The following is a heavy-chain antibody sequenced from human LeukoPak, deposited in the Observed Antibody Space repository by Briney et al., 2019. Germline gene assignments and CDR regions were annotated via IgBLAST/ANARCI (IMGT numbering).Heavy chain of an antibody. D-gene: IGHD6-19*01. CDR2: ISGSGGST. CDR1: GFTFSSYS. CDR3: AKDSGIAVAGSDAFDI. V-gene: IGHV3-23*01. J-gene: IGHJ3*02. Sequence: GGSLRLSCAASGFTFSSYSMSWVRQAPGKGLEWVSAISGSGGSTYYADSVRGRFTISRDNSKNTLYLQMNSLRAEDTAVYYCAKDSGIAVAGSDAFDIWGQGTMVTVSS.